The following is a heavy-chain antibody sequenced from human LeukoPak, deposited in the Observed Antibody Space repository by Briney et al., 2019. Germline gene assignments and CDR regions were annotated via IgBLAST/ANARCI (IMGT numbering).Heavy chain of an antibody. CDR3: AKERNLEIAVAGTIFDY. CDR1: GFTVSSKY. CDR2: IYSGGDT. D-gene: IGHD6-19*01. V-gene: IGHV3-66*01. J-gene: IGHJ4*02. Sequence: GGSQRLSCAASGFTVSSKYMSWVRQAPGKGLEWLSVIYSGGDTYYADSVKGRFTISRDNSKNMIYLEMSSLKAEDTAVYYCAKERNLEIAVAGTIFDYWGQGTLVTVSS.